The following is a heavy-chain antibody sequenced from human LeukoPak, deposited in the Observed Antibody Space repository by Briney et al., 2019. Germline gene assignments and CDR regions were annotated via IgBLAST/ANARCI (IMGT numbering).Heavy chain of an antibody. CDR3: AITSGSYPLFDC. CDR1: GGSISGYY. CDR2: IYHSGST. V-gene: IGHV4-38-2*02. D-gene: IGHD1-26*01. Sequence: SEALSLTCTVSGGSISGYYWSWIRQPAGKGLEWIGSIYHSGSTYYNPSLKSRVTISVDTSKNQFSLKLSSVTAADTAVYYCAITSGSYPLFDCWGQGTLVTVSS. J-gene: IGHJ4*02.